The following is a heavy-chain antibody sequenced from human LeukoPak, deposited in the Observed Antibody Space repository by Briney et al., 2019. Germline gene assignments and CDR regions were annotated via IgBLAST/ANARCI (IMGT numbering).Heavy chain of an antibody. Sequence: SGPTLVKPPQTLTLTCTFSAFSLSTSGVGVGWIRQPPGKALEWLALIYWDDDKRYSPSLKRRLTITKDTSKNQVVLTMTNMDPVDTATYYCAHRGYDSSGYYYWGQGTLVTVSS. CDR3: AHRGYDSSGYYY. V-gene: IGHV2-5*02. D-gene: IGHD3-22*01. J-gene: IGHJ4*02. CDR1: AFSLSTSGVG. CDR2: IYWDDDK.